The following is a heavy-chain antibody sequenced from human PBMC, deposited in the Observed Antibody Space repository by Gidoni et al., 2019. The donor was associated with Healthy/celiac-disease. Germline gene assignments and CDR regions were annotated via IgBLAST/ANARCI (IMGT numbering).Heavy chain of an antibody. CDR3: ARFAYGHFDY. CDR1: GYTFTGYY. V-gene: IGHV1-2*02. Sequence: QLVQSGSEATHPVAPVHGPCMASGYTFTGYYMHRVRQAPGQGLEGMGWINPNSGGTNYAQKFQGRVTMTRDTSISTAYMELSRLRSDDTAVYYCARFAYGHFDYWGQGTLVTVSS. CDR2: INPNSGGT. J-gene: IGHJ4*02. D-gene: IGHD3-10*01.